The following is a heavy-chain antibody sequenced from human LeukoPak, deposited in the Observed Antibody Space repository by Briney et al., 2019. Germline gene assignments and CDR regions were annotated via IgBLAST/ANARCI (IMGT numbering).Heavy chain of an antibody. CDR2: IKQDGSEK. V-gene: IGHV3-7*03. J-gene: IGHJ4*02. Sequence: PGGSLRLSCAASGFTFSSYWMSWVRQAPGKGLEWVANIKQDGSEKYYVDSVKGRFTISRDNAKNSLYLQMNSLRAEDTAVYYCAKDRNYGSGSPFDYWGQGTLVTVSS. D-gene: IGHD3-10*01. CDR1: GFTFSSYW. CDR3: AKDRNYGSGSPFDY.